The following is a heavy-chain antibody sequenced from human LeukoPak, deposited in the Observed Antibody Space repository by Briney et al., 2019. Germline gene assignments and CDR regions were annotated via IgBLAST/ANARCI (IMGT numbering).Heavy chain of an antibody. CDR2: ISSNGGST. D-gene: IGHD3-22*01. Sequence: PGGSLRLSCSASGFTFSSYAMHWVRQAPGKGLEYLSAISSNGGSTYYADSVKGRFTTSRDNSKNTLYLQMSSLRAEDTAVYYCVKAEAYYYDSSGSIYFDYWGQGTLVTVSS. V-gene: IGHV3-64D*06. CDR1: GFTFSSYA. J-gene: IGHJ4*02. CDR3: VKAEAYYYDSSGSIYFDY.